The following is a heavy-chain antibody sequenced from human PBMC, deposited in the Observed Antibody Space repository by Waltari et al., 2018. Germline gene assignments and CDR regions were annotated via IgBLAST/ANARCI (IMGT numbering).Heavy chain of an antibody. D-gene: IGHD3-22*01. CDR2: SSSSGNTI. V-gene: IGHV3-48*03. J-gene: IGHJ6*02. Sequence: EVQLVESGGGLVQPGGSLRLSCAASEFTFSDYEMNWVRQAPGKGLEWVSYSSSSGNTIYYADAGKGRFTISRDNAKNSLYLHMNSLRAEDTAIYYCARDRLIAVVLGHYYGMDVWGQGTTVTVSS. CDR3: ARDRLIAVVLGHYYGMDV. CDR1: EFTFSDYE.